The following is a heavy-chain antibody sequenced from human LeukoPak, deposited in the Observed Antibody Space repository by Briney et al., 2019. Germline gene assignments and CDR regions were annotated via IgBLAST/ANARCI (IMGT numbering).Heavy chain of an antibody. CDR3: ARDQGPDYSGNSIYLDY. CDR2: ISGGGGGT. V-gene: IGHV3-23*01. CDR1: GFIFADYT. D-gene: IGHD4-23*01. Sequence: GGSLRLSCAASGFIFADYTMTWIRQAPGKGLEWVSSISGGGGGTYYADSVKGRFTISRDNSKTTLYLQMNSLRAEDTAVYYCARDQGPDYSGNSIYLDYWGQGTLVTVSS. J-gene: IGHJ4*02.